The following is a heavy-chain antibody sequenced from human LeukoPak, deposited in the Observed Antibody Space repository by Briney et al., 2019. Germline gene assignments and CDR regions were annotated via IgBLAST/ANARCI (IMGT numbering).Heavy chain of an antibody. D-gene: IGHD6-19*01. CDR1: GFTFSSYA. J-gene: IGHJ4*02. CDR2: IGGSGGST. Sequence: GGSLRLSCAASGFTFSSYAMSWVRQAPGKGLEWVSAIGGSGGSTYYADSVKGRFTISRDNSKNTLYLQMNSLRAEDTAAYYCAKTEVSYSSGWFNFDYWGQGTLVTVSS. CDR3: AKTEVSYSSGWFNFDY. V-gene: IGHV3-23*01.